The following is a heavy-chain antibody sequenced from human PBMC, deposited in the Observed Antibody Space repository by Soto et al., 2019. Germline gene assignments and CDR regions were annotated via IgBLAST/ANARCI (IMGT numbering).Heavy chain of an antibody. CDR3: ARASRDGYNYGDYYYYYGMDV. J-gene: IGHJ6*02. Sequence: GGSLRLSCAASGFTFSSYAMRWVRQAPGKGLEWVAVISYDGSNKYYADSVKGRFTISRDNSKNTLYLQMNSLRAEDTAVYYCARASRDGYNYGDYYYYYGMDVWGQGTTVTVSS. CDR2: ISYDGSNK. V-gene: IGHV3-30-3*01. CDR1: GFTFSSYA. D-gene: IGHD5-12*01.